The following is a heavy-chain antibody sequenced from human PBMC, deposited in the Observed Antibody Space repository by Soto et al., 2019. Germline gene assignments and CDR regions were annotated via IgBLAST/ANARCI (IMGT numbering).Heavy chain of an antibody. CDR3: ARHYDILSGNDAFDI. CDR1: GGTFSSYA. Sequence: QVQLVQSGAEVKKPGSSVKVSCKASGGTFSSYAISWVRQAPGQGLEWMGGIIPIFGTANYAQKFQGRVTISADESTSTAYMELSSLRSEDTAVYYCARHYDILSGNDAFDICCQGTMVTVSS. V-gene: IGHV1-69*01. CDR2: IIPIFGTA. J-gene: IGHJ3*02. D-gene: IGHD3-9*01.